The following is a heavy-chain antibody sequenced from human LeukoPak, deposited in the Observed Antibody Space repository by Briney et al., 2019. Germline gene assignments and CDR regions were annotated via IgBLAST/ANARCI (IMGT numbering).Heavy chain of an antibody. V-gene: IGHV3-43D*03. CDR2: ISWDGGST. CDR3: AKDSVWFGEYTEYYFDY. Sequence: GGSLRLSCAASGFTFDDYAMHWVRQAPGKGLEWVSLISWDGGSTYYADSVKGRFTISRDNSKNSLYLQMNSLRAEDTAVYYCAKDSVWFGEYTEYYFDYWGQGTLVTVSS. D-gene: IGHD3-10*01. J-gene: IGHJ4*02. CDR1: GFTFDDYA.